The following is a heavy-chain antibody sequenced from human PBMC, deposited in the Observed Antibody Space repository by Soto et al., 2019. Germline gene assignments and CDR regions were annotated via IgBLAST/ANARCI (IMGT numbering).Heavy chain of an antibody. CDR3: SRALKDTVMAHHAFDI. D-gene: IGHD5-18*01. CDR1: GYIFTSHW. Sequence: GESLKISCKGSGYIFTSHWIGWVRQMPGKGLEWLGIIYPGDSDTRYSPSFQDQDTISADKSITTAYLQWSSLKASDTAMFFFSRALKDTVMAHHAFDIWGQGTMVTVSS. V-gene: IGHV5-51*01. CDR2: IYPGDSDT. J-gene: IGHJ3*02.